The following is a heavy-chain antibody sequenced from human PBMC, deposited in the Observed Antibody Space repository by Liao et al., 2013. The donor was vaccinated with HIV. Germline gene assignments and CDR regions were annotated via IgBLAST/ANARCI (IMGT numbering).Heavy chain of an antibody. J-gene: IGHJ6*03. CDR1: GGSISSGGNS. CDR3: ARAVALNYYYYMDV. CDR2: MYHSGST. Sequence: QVRLQQWGAGLLKPSQTLSLTCAVSGGSISSGGNSWSWIRQPPGKGLEWIGYMYHSGSTFYNPSLQSRVTISVDRSKNQFSLKLNSVTAADTAVYYCARAVALNYYYYMDVWGKGTTVTVSS. D-gene: IGHD5-12*01. V-gene: IGHV4-30-2*01.